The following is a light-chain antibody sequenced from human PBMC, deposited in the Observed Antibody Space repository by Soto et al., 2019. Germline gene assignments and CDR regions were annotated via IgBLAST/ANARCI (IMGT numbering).Light chain of an antibody. V-gene: IGKV3-11*01. Sequence: EIVLTQSPATLSLSPGARATLSCRASQSVSSYLAWYQQKPGQAPRLLIYDASNRATGIPARFSGSGSGTDFTLTISSLEPEDFAVYYCQQSSKWPPLTFGGGTKVDIK. CDR3: QQSSKWPPLT. CDR1: QSVSSY. J-gene: IGKJ4*01. CDR2: DAS.